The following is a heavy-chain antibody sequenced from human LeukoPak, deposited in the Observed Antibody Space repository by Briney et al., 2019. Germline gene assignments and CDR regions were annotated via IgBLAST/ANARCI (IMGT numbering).Heavy chain of an antibody. D-gene: IGHD5-12*01. CDR2: IYYSGST. V-gene: IGHV4-30-4*01. Sequence: SETLSLTCTVSGGSISSGDYYWRWIRQPPGTGLEWIGYIYYSGSTYYNPSLKSRVTISVDTSKNQFSLKLSSVTAADTAVYYCARGDSGYDSDGGHWGQGTLVTVSS. CDR3: ARGDSGYDSDGGH. CDR1: GGSISSGDYY. J-gene: IGHJ4*02.